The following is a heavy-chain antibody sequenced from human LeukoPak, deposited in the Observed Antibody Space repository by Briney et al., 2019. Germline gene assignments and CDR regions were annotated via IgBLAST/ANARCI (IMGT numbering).Heavy chain of an antibody. D-gene: IGHD3-16*01. Sequence: GGSLRLSCAASGFTFSSYAMSWVRQAPGKGLEWVSAISGSGGSTYYADSVKGRFTISRDNSKNTLYLQMNSPRAEDTAVYYCAKDRGIDDYVWGSWNYWGQGTLVTVSS. CDR3: AKDRGIDDYVWGSWNY. CDR1: GFTFSSYA. V-gene: IGHV3-23*01. CDR2: ISGSGGST. J-gene: IGHJ4*02.